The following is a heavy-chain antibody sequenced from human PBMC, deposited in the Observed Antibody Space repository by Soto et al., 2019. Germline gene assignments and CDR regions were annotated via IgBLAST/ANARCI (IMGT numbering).Heavy chain of an antibody. CDR2: ISGSGDTI. J-gene: IGHJ6*02. V-gene: IGHV3-11*01. CDR1: GFTFSAHY. D-gene: IGHD4-4*01. CDR3: ARDRQPSSYIGLDV. Sequence: PXESLRLSCEASGFTFSAHYMSWVRQAPGKGLEWVSHISGSGDTIYYADSVKGRFTISRDNAKNSLYLQMNSLRAEDTAVYYCARDRQPSSYIGLDVWGQGTTVTVSS.